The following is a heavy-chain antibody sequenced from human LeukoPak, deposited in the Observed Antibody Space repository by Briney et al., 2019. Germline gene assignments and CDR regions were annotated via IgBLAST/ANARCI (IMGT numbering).Heavy chain of an antibody. Sequence: LVKVSCKASGGTFSSYAISWVRQAPGQGLEWMGGIIPIFGTANYAQKFQGRVTITTDESTSTAYMELSSLRSEDTAVYYCASVPAGERYYFDYWGQGTLVTVSS. J-gene: IGHJ4*02. CDR1: GGTFSSYA. V-gene: IGHV1-69*05. CDR3: ASVPAGERYYFDY. D-gene: IGHD6-19*01. CDR2: IIPIFGTA.